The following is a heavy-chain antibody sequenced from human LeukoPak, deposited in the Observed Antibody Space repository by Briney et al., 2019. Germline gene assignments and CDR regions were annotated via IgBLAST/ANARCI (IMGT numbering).Heavy chain of an antibody. Sequence: GGSLRLSCAASGFAFSSYAMHWVRQAPGKGLEWLAVVSAHGVDKFYADSVKGRFTISKDTSKNTLSLQMNSLRAEDTALYYCAKGPDSSGYLDYWGQGTLVTVSS. CDR2: VSAHGVDK. V-gene: IGHV3-30*04. J-gene: IGHJ4*02. CDR3: AKGPDSSGYLDY. D-gene: IGHD3-22*01. CDR1: GFAFSSYA.